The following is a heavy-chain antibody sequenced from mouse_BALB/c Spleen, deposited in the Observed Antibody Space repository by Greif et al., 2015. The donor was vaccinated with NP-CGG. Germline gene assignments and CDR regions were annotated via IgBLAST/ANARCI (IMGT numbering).Heavy chain of an antibody. J-gene: IGHJ4*01. CDR3: ARGGDVNYAMDY. D-gene: IGHD3-3*01. Sequence: VQLQQSGAELVRPGTSVKVSCKASGYAFTNYLIEWVKQRPGQGLEWIGVINPGSGGTNYNEKFKGKATLTADKSSSTTYMQLSSLTSDDSAVYFCARGGDVNYAMDYWGQGTSVTVSS. CDR1: GYAFTNYL. V-gene: IGHV1-54*01. CDR2: INPGSGGT.